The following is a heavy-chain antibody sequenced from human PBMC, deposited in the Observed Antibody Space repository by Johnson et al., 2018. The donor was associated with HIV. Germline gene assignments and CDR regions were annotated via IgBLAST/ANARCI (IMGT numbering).Heavy chain of an antibody. CDR2: ISWNSGSI. J-gene: IGHJ3*02. CDR1: GFTFDDYA. V-gene: IGHV3-9*01. Sequence: EVQLVESGGGLVQPGRSLRLSCAASGFTFDDYAMHWVRQAPGKGLEWVSGISWNSGSIGYADSVKGRFTISRDNAKNSLYLQMTSLRAEDTALYYCAKASPGGAFDIWGQGTMVTVSS. CDR3: AKASPGGAFDI. D-gene: IGHD4-23*01.